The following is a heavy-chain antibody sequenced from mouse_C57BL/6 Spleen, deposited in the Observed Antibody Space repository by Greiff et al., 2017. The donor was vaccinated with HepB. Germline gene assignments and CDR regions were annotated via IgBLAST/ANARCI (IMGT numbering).Heavy chain of an antibody. D-gene: IGHD2-3*01. CDR1: GFSLTSYA. Sequence: VQLQQSGPGLVAPSQSLSITCTVSGFSLTSYAISWVRQPPGKGLEWLGVIWTGGGTNYNSALKSRLSISKDNAKSQVFLKMNSLQTDDTARYYCARRWFPTGYAMDYWGQGTSVTVSS. V-gene: IGHV2-9-1*01. CDR3: ARRWFPTGYAMDY. J-gene: IGHJ4*01. CDR2: IWTGGGT.